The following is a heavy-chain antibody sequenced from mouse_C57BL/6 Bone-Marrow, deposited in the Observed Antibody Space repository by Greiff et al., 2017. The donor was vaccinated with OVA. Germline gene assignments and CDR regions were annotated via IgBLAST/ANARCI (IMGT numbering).Heavy chain of an antibody. Sequence: VQLQQSGAELVRPGASVTLSCKASGYTFTDYEMHWVKQTPVHGLEWIGAIDPATGGTSYNQKFKGKAILTADKSSSTAYMELRSLTSEDSAVYYCSRGASNYYAMDKWGQGTAVTVTS. V-gene: IGHV1-15*01. CDR2: IDPATGGT. CDR3: SRGASNYYAMDK. J-gene: IGHJ4*01. CDR1: GYTFTDYE. D-gene: IGHD2-10*02.